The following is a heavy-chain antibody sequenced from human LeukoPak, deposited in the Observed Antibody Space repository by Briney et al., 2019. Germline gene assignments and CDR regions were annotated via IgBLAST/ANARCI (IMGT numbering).Heavy chain of an antibody. Sequence: GGSLRLSCAASGFTVSSNYMSWVRQAPGKRLEWVSVIYSGGSTYYADSVKGRFTISRDNSKNTLYLQMNSLRAEDTAVYYCAKVSRNFLDYWGQGTLVTVSS. CDR3: AKVSRNFLDY. CDR2: IYSGGST. CDR1: GFTVSSNY. V-gene: IGHV3-53*05. J-gene: IGHJ4*02.